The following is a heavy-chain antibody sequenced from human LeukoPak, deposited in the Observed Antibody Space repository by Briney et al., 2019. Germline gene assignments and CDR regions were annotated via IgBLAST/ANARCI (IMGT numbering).Heavy chain of an antibody. V-gene: IGHV4-59*01. CDR1: GGSISSYY. Sequence: SETLSLTCTVSGGSISSYYWSWIRQPPGKGLEWIGYIYYSGSTNYNPSLKSRVTMSVDTSKNQFSLKLSSVTAADTAVYYCARDSSGWYYFDYWGQGTLVTVSS. D-gene: IGHD6-19*01. J-gene: IGHJ4*02. CDR3: ARDSSGWYYFDY. CDR2: IYYSGST.